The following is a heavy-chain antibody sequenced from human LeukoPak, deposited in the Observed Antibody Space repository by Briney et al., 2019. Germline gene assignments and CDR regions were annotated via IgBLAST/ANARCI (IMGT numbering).Heavy chain of an antibody. Sequence: PGGSLRLSCAASGFAFSSYGMHWVRQAPGKGLEWVAFIRYDGSNKYYADSVKGRFTISRDNSKNTLYLQMNSLRAEDTAVYYCAKQGEYCSGGSCYGVFGYYYYYMDVWGKGTTVTISS. CDR2: IRYDGSNK. CDR1: GFAFSSYG. V-gene: IGHV3-30*02. D-gene: IGHD2-15*01. CDR3: AKQGEYCSGGSCYGVFGYYYYYMDV. J-gene: IGHJ6*03.